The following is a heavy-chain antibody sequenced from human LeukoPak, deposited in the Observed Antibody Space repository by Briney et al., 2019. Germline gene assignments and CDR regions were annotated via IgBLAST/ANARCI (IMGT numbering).Heavy chain of an antibody. J-gene: IGHJ5*02. D-gene: IGHD4-17*01. Sequence: GGSLRLSCAASGFTFSNYWMHWVRQAPGKGLVWVSRINSDGHITSYADFVKGRFTISRDNSKNTLFLQMNSLRAEDTAVYYCARGQDGDYDWSWFDPWGQGTLVTVSS. CDR1: GFTFSNYW. V-gene: IGHV3-74*01. CDR2: INSDGHIT. CDR3: ARGQDGDYDWSWFDP.